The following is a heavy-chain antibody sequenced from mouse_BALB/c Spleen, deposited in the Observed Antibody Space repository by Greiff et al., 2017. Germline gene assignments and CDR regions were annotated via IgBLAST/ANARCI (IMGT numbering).Heavy chain of an antibody. D-gene: IGHD1-1*01. CDR2: INSNGGST. CDR1: GFTFSSYY. J-gene: IGHJ3*01. Sequence: EVKVVESGGGLVKLGGSLKLSCAASGFTFSSYYMSWVRQTPEKRLELVAAINSNGGSTYYPDTVKGRFTISRDNAKNTLYLQMSSLKSEDTALYYCARGGGSSLAWFAYWGQGTLGTVSA. V-gene: IGHV5-6-2*01. CDR3: ARGGGSSLAWFAY.